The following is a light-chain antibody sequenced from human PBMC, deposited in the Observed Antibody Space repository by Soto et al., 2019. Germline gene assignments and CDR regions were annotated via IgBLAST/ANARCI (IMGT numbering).Light chain of an antibody. CDR1: QTISSW. J-gene: IGKJ1*01. CDR2: KAS. CDR3: QHYNSYSEA. V-gene: IGKV1-5*03. Sequence: DIQRTHSPSTLSGSVGDRVTITCRASQTISSWLAWYQQKPGKAPKLLIYKASTLKSGVPSRFSGSGSGTEFTLTISSLQPDDFATYYCQHYNSYSEAFGQGTKVDI.